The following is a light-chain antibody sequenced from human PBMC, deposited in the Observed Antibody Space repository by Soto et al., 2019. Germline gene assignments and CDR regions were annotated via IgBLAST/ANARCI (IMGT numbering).Light chain of an antibody. CDR2: GNS. Sequence: QAVVTQPPSVSGAPGQRVTISCTGSISNIGAGYDVHWYQLLPGTAPKLLIYGNSNRPSGVPDRFSGSKSGTSASLAITGLQAEDEADYYCQSYDSSLSAVVFGGGTQLTVL. CDR1: ISNIGAGYD. CDR3: QSYDSSLSAVV. V-gene: IGLV1-40*01. J-gene: IGLJ2*01.